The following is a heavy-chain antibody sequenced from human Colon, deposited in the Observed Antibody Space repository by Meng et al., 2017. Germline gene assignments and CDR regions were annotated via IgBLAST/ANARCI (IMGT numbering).Heavy chain of an antibody. J-gene: IGHJ5*02. V-gene: IGHV1-3*01. CDR2: INAGNGNT. D-gene: IGHD2-2*01. CDR3: ARDQAPISSQLAANWFDP. CDR1: GNTFSRYA. Sequence: QVPLVHSGAEVKKSGASVKVSCKPSGNTFSRYAMHWVRQAPGQRLEWMGWINAGNGNTKYSQKFQDRVTLTRDTSASTVYMELSSLTSEDTAVYYCARDQAPISSQLAANWFDPWGQGTLVTVSS.